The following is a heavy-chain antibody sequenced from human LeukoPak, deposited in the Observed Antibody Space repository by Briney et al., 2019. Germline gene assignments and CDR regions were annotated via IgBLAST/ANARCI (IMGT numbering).Heavy chain of an antibody. J-gene: IGHJ3*02. CDR3: GRQCISNGCYGGALDI. V-gene: IGHV1-24*01. CDR1: GHTLTDLS. D-gene: IGHD2-2*01. Sequence: ASVKVSCEVSGHTLTDLSMHWVRQAPGQGLEWMGGFDPEAGETIYAQNFQGRVTMTEDTSTDTTYMEVRSPRSKDTAVYYCGRQCISNGCYGGALDIWGPGTMVTVSS. CDR2: FDPEAGET.